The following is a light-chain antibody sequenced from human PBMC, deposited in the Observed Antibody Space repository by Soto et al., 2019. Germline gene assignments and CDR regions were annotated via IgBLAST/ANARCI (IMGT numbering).Light chain of an antibody. CDR3: QHWHDYSWT. J-gene: IGKJ1*01. CDR1: QSISIW. CDR2: KTS. V-gene: IGKV1-5*03. Sequence: DIHMTQSPSTLSASVGDRVTITCRACQSISIWLAWYQQKPGKAPNLLSYKTSNLETGVPARFSGSGAGTEFTLTIRSLQHDDFATYYCQHWHDYSWTFGQGTKVEVK.